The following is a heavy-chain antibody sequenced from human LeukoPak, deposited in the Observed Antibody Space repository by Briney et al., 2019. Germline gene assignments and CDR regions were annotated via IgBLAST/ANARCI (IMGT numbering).Heavy chain of an antibody. CDR3: ARRGGSGRAFYN. CDR2: IYYTGST. Sequence: SETLSLTCSVSGASISGGTYYWGWIRQPPGKGLEWIGSIYYTGSTYDNPSLKSRVTISVDTSKNQFSLKLSSVTAADTAVYLLARRGGSGRAFYNWGQGNPGTVSP. CDR1: GASISGGTYY. D-gene: IGHD1-26*01. V-gene: IGHV4-39*01. J-gene: IGHJ4*03.